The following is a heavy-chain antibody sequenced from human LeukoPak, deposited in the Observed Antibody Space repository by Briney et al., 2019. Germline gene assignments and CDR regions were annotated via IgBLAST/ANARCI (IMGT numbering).Heavy chain of an antibody. CDR1: GFTFSRYG. CDR2: IQYDGSKK. J-gene: IGHJ4*02. V-gene: IGHV3-30*02. Sequence: GGSLRLSCATSGFTFSRYGMHWVRQAPGKGLEWMTFIQYDGSKKYYADSVKGRFTISRDNSKNTLYLQMNSLRAEDTAVYYCARSKFGGAYYFDYWGQGTLVTVSS. D-gene: IGHD3-16*01. CDR3: ARSKFGGAYYFDY.